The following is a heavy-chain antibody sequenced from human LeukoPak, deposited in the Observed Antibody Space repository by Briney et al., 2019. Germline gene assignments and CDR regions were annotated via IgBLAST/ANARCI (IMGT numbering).Heavy chain of an antibody. CDR3: ARQYSSSSNFDY. J-gene: IGHJ4*02. CDR1: AGSISSYY. CDR2: IYTSGST. D-gene: IGHD6-6*01. V-gene: IGHV4-4*08. Sequence: PSVTLSFTGTGSAGSISSYYWSWIRQPPGKGLEGIGYIYTSGSTNYNPSLKSRVTISVDTSKNQFSLKLSSVTAADTAVYYCARQYSSSSNFDYWGQGILVTVSS.